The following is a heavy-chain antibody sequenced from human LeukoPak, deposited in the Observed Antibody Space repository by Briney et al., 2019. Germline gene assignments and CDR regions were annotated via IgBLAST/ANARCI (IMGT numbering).Heavy chain of an antibody. Sequence: ASVKVSCKASGYTFTGYYMHWVRQAPGQGLEWMGWINPNSGGTNYAQKFQGRVTMTRDTSISTAYMELSRLRSDDTAVYYCARVALQYDFWSGFDPWGQGTLVTVSS. CDR2: INPNSGGT. D-gene: IGHD3-3*01. V-gene: IGHV1-2*02. CDR1: GYTFTGYY. J-gene: IGHJ5*02. CDR3: ARVALQYDFWSGFDP.